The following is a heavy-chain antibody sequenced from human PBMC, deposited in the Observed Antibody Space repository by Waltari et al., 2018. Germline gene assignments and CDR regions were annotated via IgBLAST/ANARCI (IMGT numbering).Heavy chain of an antibody. V-gene: IGHV3-30*02. J-gene: IGHJ4*02. CDR2: IRFDGSLK. CDR1: GFMFRTYA. D-gene: IGHD4-17*01. CDR3: ARDLTPKQDDYAFDY. Sequence: QVQLGESGGGVVQPGGSVRLSCVASGFMFRTYAMHWVRQAPGKGLEWVAFIRFDGSLKDYTDSVSGRFTISRDNSKDTLSLQMDSLRAEDTAVYYCARDLTPKQDDYAFDYWGQGALVTVSS.